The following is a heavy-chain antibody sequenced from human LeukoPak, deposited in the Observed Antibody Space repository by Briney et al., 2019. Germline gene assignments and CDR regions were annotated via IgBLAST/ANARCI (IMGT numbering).Heavy chain of an antibody. CDR1: GYTFTSYG. CDR2: ISAYNGNT. J-gene: IGHJ6*03. D-gene: IGHD3-22*01. CDR3: ARAQYYYDSSGYRLGYYYYMDV. Sequence: ASVKVSCKASGYTFTSYGISWVRQAPGQGLEWMGWISAYNGNTNYAQKLQGRVTMTTDTSTSTAYMELRSLRSDDTAVYYCARAQYYYDSSGYRLGYYYYMDVWGKGTTVTVSS. V-gene: IGHV1-18*01.